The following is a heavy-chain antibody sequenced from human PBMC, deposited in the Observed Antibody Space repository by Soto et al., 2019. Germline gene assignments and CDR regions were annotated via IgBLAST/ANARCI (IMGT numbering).Heavy chain of an antibody. CDR1: GGSISSSSYY. CDR3: ARTYSSSLRGNYYYYYMDV. J-gene: IGHJ6*03. CDR2: IYYSGST. V-gene: IGHV4-39*01. D-gene: IGHD6-6*01. Sequence: QLQLQESGPGLVKPSETLSLTCTVSGGSISSSSYYWGWIRQPPGKGLEWIGSIYYSGSTYYNPSLKSRVTISVDTSKNQYSLKLSPATAADTAVYYCARTYSSSLRGNYYYYYMDVWGKGTTVTVSS.